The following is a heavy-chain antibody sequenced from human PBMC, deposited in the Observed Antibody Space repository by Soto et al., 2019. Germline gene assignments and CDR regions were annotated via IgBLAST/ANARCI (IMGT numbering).Heavy chain of an antibody. J-gene: IGHJ4*02. V-gene: IGHV3-21*06. CDR1: GFSFSDYS. CDR3: ARARGNDCYSDY. Sequence: GGSLRLSCTASGFSFSDYSFNWVRQAPGKGLERLSSITHTGTNEYYTDSVKGRFTISKDSADNSLILQMTILRAEDTAVYHCARARGNDCYSDYWGQGTMVAASS. D-gene: IGHD2-21*02. CDR2: ITHTGTNE.